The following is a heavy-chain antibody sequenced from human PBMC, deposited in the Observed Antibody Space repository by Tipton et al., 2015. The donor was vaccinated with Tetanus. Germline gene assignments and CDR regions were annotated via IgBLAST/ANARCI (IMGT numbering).Heavy chain of an antibody. V-gene: IGHV4-59*12. Sequence: LRLSCTVSGGSLSSSHWAWIRQPPGKGLEWIGKITYSRATNYNSSLKSRVTMSVDTSKNQFSLNLTSVTAADTAVYYCARDQGGGRVARLNWFDPWGQGTLVTVSS. D-gene: IGHD3-16*01. CDR1: GGSLSSSH. CDR3: ARDQGGGRVARLNWFDP. CDR2: ITYSRAT. J-gene: IGHJ5*02.